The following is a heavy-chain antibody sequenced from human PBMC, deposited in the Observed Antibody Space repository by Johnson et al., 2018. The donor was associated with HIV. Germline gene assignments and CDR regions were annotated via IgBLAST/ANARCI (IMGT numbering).Heavy chain of an antibody. D-gene: IGHD2/OR15-2a*01. J-gene: IGHJ3*02. V-gene: IGHV3-13*01. CDR3: AKTLGGDETRRAFGPDAFDI. Sequence: RLSCAASGFTFSSYDMHWVRQATGKGLEWVSAIGTAGDTYYPGSVKGRFTISRNNAKNSLYLQMNRLRAEDTALYYWAKTLGGDETRRAFGPDAFDIWGQGTMVTVSS. CDR2: IGTAGDT. CDR1: GFTFSSYD.